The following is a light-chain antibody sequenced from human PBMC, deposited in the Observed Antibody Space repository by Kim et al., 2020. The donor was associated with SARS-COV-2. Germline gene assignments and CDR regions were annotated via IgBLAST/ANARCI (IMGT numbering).Light chain of an antibody. CDR2: AAS. CDR1: QGISSY. Sequence: ASTGARVTITCRASQGISSYLAWYQQKPGKAPKLLIYAASTLQSGVPSRFSGSGSGTDFTLTISCLQSEDFATYYCQQYDSYPLTFGGGTKVDIK. J-gene: IGKJ4*01. V-gene: IGKV1-8*01. CDR3: QQYDSYPLT.